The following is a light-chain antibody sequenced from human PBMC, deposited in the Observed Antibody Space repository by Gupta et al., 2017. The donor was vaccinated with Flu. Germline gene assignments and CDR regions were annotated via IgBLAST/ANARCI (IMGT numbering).Light chain of an antibody. V-gene: IGLV3-1*01. CDR1: KLADQY. J-gene: IGLJ2*01. CDR3: QAWDSSTAV. CDR2: QDS. Sequence: SQEQTATITCSGNKLADQYACWYQQKPGQSPLLVIYQDSKRPSGIPERFSGSNSGNTATLTISGTQAVDEADYYCQAWDSSTAVFGGGTKLTVL.